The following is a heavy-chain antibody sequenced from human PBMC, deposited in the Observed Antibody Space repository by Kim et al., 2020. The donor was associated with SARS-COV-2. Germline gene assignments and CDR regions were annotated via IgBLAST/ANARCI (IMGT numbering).Heavy chain of an antibody. CDR1: GYTLTELS. D-gene: IGHD1-26*01. CDR3: AITPARVGVSFDY. V-gene: IGHV1-24*01. CDR2: FDPEDGKT. J-gene: IGHJ4*02. Sequence: ASVKVSCKVSGYTLTELSMHWVRQAPGKGLELMGGFDPEDGKTIYAQKFQGRVTMTEDTSTDTAYMELSSLRSEDTAVYYCAITPARVGVSFDYWGQGTLVTVSS.